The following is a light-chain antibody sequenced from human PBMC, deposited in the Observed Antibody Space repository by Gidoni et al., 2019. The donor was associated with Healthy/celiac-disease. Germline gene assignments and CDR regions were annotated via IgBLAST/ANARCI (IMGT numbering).Light chain of an antibody. CDR3: QQYNSYSEYT. CDR1: QSISSW. V-gene: IGKV1-5*03. Sequence: DIQMTQSPSTLSASVGDRVTITCRASQSISSWLAWYQQKPGKAPKLLSYKAPSLESGVPSRFSGSGSGTEFTLTISSLQPDDFATYYCQQYNSYSEYTFGQGTKLEIK. J-gene: IGKJ2*01. CDR2: KAP.